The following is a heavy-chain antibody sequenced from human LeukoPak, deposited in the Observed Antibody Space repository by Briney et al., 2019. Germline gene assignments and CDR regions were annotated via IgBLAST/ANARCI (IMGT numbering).Heavy chain of an antibody. CDR1: GFTFSSYT. J-gene: IGHJ4*02. CDR2: ISSSSSYI. D-gene: IGHD6-19*01. V-gene: IGHV3-21*01. CDR3: ASEQWLAFDY. Sequence: GGTLRLSCAASGFTFSSYTMNWVRQAPGKGLEWVSSISSSSSYIYYADSVKGRFTISRDNAKNSLYLQMNSLRAEDTAVYYCASEQWLAFDYWGQGTLVTVSS.